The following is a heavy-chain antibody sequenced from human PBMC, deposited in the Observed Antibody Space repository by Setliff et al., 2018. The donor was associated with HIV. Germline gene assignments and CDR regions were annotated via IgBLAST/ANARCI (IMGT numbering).Heavy chain of an antibody. J-gene: IGHJ4*01. CDR1: SGSMTGHY. CDR3: ARGLSSQTYWGTRPLGLDY. D-gene: IGHD2-2*01. CDR2: LHSLGSSRVSDTP. V-gene: IGHV4-4*08. Sequence: SETLSPTCSVSSGSMTGHYWTWVRQPPGRGLEWIGYLHSLGSSRVSDTPNYSPSLKSRITISLDTSKRQFSLTMTSVTAADTAVYYCARGLSSQTYWGTRPLGLDYWGQGSLGTVSS.